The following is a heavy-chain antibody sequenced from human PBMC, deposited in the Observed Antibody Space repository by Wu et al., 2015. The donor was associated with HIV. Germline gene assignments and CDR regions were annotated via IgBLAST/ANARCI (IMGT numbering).Heavy chain of an antibody. V-gene: IGHV1-18*01. CDR3: ARDEDDYGLGEFIGYGMGRR. CDR2: ISAYNGNT. CDR1: GYTFTSYG. Sequence: QVQLVQSGAEVKKPGASVKVSCKASGYTFTSYGISWVRQAPGQGLEWMGWISAYNGNTNYAQKLQGRVTMTTDTSTSTAYTELRSLRSDDTAVYYCARDEDDYGLGEFIGYGMGRRGAKGPRSPSP. D-gene: IGHD3-16*01. J-gene: IGHJ6*02.